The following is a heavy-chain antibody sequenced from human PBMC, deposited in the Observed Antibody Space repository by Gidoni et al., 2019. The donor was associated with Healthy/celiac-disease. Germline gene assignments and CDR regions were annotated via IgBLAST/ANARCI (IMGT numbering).Heavy chain of an antibody. D-gene: IGHD6-13*01. CDR2: IYYSGST. V-gene: IGHV4-39*01. CDR1: GGSISSSSYY. Sequence: QLQLQESGPGLVKPSETLSLTCTVSGGSISSSSYYWGWIRQPPGKGLEWLGSIYYSGSTYYNPSLKSRVTISVDTSKNQFSLKLSSVTAADTAVYYCARRGSSWQREYYFDYWGQGTLVTVSS. CDR3: ARRGSSWQREYYFDY. J-gene: IGHJ4*02.